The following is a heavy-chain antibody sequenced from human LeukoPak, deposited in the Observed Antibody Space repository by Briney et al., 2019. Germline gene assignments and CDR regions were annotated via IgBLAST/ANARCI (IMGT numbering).Heavy chain of an antibody. CDR2: ISSSSSYI. CDR1: GFTVSSNY. Sequence: GGSLRLSCAASGFTVSSNYMSWVRQAPGKGLEWVSSISSSSSYIYYADSVKGRFTISRDNAKNSLYLQMNSLRAEDTAVYYCARLPDGGSSSLDYWGQGTLVTVSS. D-gene: IGHD6-6*01. J-gene: IGHJ4*02. CDR3: ARLPDGGSSSLDY. V-gene: IGHV3-21*01.